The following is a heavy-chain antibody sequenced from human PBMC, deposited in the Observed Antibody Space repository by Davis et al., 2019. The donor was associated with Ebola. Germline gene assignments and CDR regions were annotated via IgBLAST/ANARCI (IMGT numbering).Heavy chain of an antibody. CDR2: IIPILGIA. D-gene: IGHD7-27*01. J-gene: IGHJ4*02. CDR3: ASPGKLGIGYFDY. Sequence: AASVKVSCKASGYTFTSYGITWVRQAPGQGLEWMGRIIPILGIANYAQKFQGRVTITADESTSTAYMELSSLRSEDTAVYYCASPGKLGIGYFDYWGQGTLVTVSS. V-gene: IGHV1-69*04. CDR1: GYTFTSYG.